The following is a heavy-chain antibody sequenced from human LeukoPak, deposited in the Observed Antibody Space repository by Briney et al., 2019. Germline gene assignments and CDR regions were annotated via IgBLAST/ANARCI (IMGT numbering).Heavy chain of an antibody. D-gene: IGHD1-26*01. Sequence: EASVMVSCKASGYTFGGYYIHWVRQAPGQGLAWMGWINPNSGATKYAQNFQGRVTMTRDTSISTAYMELFSLKSDDTAMYYCARARPTDSGDAFKIWGQGAMVTV. CDR1: GYTFGGYY. V-gene: IGHV1-2*02. CDR2: INPNSGAT. CDR3: ARARPTDSGDAFKI. J-gene: IGHJ3*02.